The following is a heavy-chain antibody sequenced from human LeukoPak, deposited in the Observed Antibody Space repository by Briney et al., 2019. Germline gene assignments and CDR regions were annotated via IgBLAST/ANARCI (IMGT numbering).Heavy chain of an antibody. Sequence: GGSLRLSCAASGFTFSDYAMTWVRQAPGKGLEWVSAISGSGGSTYYADSVKGRFTISRDNSKNTLYLQMNSLRAEDTAVYYCAKALYDYVWGSYRHFDYWGQGTLVTVSS. CDR3: AKALYDYVWGSYRHFDY. V-gene: IGHV3-23*01. J-gene: IGHJ4*02. D-gene: IGHD3-16*02. CDR1: GFTFSDYA. CDR2: ISGSGGST.